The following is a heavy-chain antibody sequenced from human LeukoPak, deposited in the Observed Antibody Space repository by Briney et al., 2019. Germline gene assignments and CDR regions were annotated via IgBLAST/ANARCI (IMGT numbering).Heavy chain of an antibody. CDR2: IYWNDDR. J-gene: IGHJ4*02. Sequence: SGPTLVKHTQTLTLTCTFSGFSLSTTGVGVGWVRQPPGKALEWLALIYWNDDRRYSPSPKSGLTITKDTSKNQVVLTMTNMDPVDTATYYCAHRRSITAAGTGGFDYWGQGTLVTVSS. CDR1: GFSLSTTGVG. D-gene: IGHD6-13*01. V-gene: IGHV2-5*01. CDR3: AHRRSITAAGTGGFDY.